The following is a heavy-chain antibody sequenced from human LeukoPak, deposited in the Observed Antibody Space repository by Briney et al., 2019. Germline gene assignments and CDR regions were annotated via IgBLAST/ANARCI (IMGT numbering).Heavy chain of an antibody. Sequence: SQTLSLTCTVSGGSISSGDYYWSWIRQPPGKGLEWIGYIYYSGSTYYNPSLKSRVTISVDTSKNQFSLKLSSVTAADTAVYYCASYSDYAGYAFDIWGQGTMVTVSS. V-gene: IGHV4-30-4*08. J-gene: IGHJ3*02. CDR1: GGSISSGDYY. CDR3: ASYSDYAGYAFDI. CDR2: IYYSGST. D-gene: IGHD4-11*01.